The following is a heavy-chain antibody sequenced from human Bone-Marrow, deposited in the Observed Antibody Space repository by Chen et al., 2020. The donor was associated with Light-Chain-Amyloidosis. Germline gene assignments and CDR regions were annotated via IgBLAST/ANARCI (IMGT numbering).Heavy chain of an antibody. V-gene: IGHV3-23*04. CDR1: GFAFSSYA. D-gene: IGHD3-9*01. Sequence: EVQLVESGGGLLQRGGSLRLSCAASGFAFSSYAMSWVRQAPGRGLEWVSTISGSGAVRYSGDSVNVRLTISRDNSKNALFLQMNSLRAEDTAVYYCAKDISYDDILPGYPADAFDIWGQGTMVTVSS. CDR2: ISGSGAVR. J-gene: IGHJ3*02. CDR3: AKDISYDDILPGYPADAFDI.